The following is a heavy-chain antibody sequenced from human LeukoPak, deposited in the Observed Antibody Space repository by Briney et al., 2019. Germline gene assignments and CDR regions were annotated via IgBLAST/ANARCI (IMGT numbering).Heavy chain of an antibody. Sequence: ASVKVSCKASGYTFTSYDINWVRQATGQGLEWMGWMNPNSGNTGYPQKFQGRVTITRNTSISTAYMELSSLRSEDTAVYYCARTKYGDYALANWGQGTLVTVSS. CDR1: GYTFTSYD. J-gene: IGHJ4*02. CDR3: ARTKYGDYALAN. CDR2: MNPNSGNT. D-gene: IGHD4-17*01. V-gene: IGHV1-8*03.